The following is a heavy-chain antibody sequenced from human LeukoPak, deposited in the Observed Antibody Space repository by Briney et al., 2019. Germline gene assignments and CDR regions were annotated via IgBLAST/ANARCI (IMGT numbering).Heavy chain of an antibody. CDR3: ARATWYGGNPSGAFDI. D-gene: IGHD4/OR15-4a*01. CDR1: GYTSTNYH. Sequence: ASVKVSCKASGYTSTNYHLHWVRQAPGQGLEWMGIINPSGGSTSYAQKFQDRVTMTRDTSTSTVYMELNSLRSEDTAVYYCARATWYGGNPSGAFDIWGQGTMVTVSS. CDR2: INPSGGST. V-gene: IGHV1-46*01. J-gene: IGHJ3*02.